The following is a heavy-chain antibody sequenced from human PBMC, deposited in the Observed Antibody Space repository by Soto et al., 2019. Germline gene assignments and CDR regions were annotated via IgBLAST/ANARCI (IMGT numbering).Heavy chain of an antibody. CDR3: ARDAIVQLERQGVDYYYYYYMDV. Sequence: ASVKVSCKASGYTFTGYYMHWVRQAPGQGLEWMGWINPNSGGTNYAQKFQGWVTMTRDTSISTAYMELSRLRSDDTAVYYCARDAIVQLERQGVDYYYYYYMDVWGKGTRVTVSS. V-gene: IGHV1-2*04. J-gene: IGHJ6*03. CDR1: GYTFTGYY. CDR2: INPNSGGT. D-gene: IGHD1-1*01.